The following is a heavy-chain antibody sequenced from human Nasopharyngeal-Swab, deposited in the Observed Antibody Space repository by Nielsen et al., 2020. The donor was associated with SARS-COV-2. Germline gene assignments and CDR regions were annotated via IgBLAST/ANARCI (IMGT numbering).Heavy chain of an antibody. J-gene: IGHJ4*02. Sequence: SETLSLTCAVYGGSFSGYYWSWIRQPAGKGLEWIGRIYTSGSTNYNPSLKSRVTMSVDTSKNQFSLKLSSVTAADTAVYYCAREASGSYLGGAYFDYWGQGTLVTVSS. CDR3: AREASGSYLGGAYFDY. D-gene: IGHD1-26*01. CDR1: GGSFSGYY. V-gene: IGHV4-4*07. CDR2: IYTSGST.